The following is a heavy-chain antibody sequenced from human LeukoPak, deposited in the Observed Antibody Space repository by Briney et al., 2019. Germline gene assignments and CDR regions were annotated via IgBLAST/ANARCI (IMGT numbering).Heavy chain of an antibody. CDR3: ARESYYYDSSGYYFDDY. Sequence: GRSLRLSCAASGFTFSSYAMHWVRQAPGKGLEWVAVISYDGSNKYYADSVKGRFTISRDNSKNTLYLQMNSLRAEDTAVYYCARESYYYDSSGYYFDDYWGQGTLVTVSS. CDR2: ISYDGSNK. V-gene: IGHV3-30*14. J-gene: IGHJ4*02. D-gene: IGHD3-22*01. CDR1: GFTFSSYA.